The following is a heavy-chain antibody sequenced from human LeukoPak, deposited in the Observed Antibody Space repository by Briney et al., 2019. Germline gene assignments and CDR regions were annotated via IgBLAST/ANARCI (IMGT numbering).Heavy chain of an antibody. J-gene: IGHJ2*01. D-gene: IGHD3-22*01. CDR1: GFTFDDYA. Sequence: GGSLRFSCAASGFTFDDYAMHWVRQTPGKGLEWVSGISWNSGTIAYADSLKGRFTISRDNPKNSLYLQMNSLRAEDTAVYYCAREYYDSSGYYFLISWYFDLWGRGTLVTVSS. V-gene: IGHV3-9*01. CDR3: AREYYDSSGYYFLISWYFDL. CDR2: ISWNSGTI.